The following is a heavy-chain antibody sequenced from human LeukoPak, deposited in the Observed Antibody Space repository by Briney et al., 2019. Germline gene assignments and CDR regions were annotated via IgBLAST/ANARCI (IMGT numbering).Heavy chain of an antibody. V-gene: IGHV3-7*05. CDR3: STGAPVDYSGSPLGG. CDR1: GFTFSIYW. CDR2: IKQDGSEK. J-gene: IGHJ4*02. Sequence: GGSLRLSCAAPGFTFSIYWMTWVRQAPGKGLEWVANIKQDGSEKYYVDSVKGRFTISRDNVKHSLYLQMNSLRAEDTAMYYCSTGAPVDYSGSPLGGWGQGTLVTVSS. D-gene: IGHD6-13*01.